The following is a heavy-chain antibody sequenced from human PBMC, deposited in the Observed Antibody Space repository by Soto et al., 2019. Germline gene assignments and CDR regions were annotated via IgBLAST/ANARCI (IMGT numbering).Heavy chain of an antibody. Sequence: PSETLSLTFNLSGGPISSYYWSWIRQPPGKGLEWIGYIYYSGSTNYNPSLKSRVTISVDTSKNQFSLKLSSVTAADTAVYYCARVSAKDTYSSGWIDYYYYMDVWGKGTTVT. CDR2: IYYSGST. V-gene: IGHV4-59*01. J-gene: IGHJ6*03. CDR3: ARVSAKDTYSSGWIDYYYYMDV. CDR1: GGPISSYY. D-gene: IGHD6-19*01.